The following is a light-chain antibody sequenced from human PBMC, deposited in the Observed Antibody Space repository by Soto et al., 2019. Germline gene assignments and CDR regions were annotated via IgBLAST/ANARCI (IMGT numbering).Light chain of an antibody. J-gene: IGLJ1*01. CDR2: SLN. CDR1: SSNIGSNT. CDR3: AAWDDSLIDYV. V-gene: IGLV1-44*01. Sequence: QAVLTQPPSASGTPGQRVTISCSGSSSNIGSNTVNWYQQLPGTAPRLLIYSLNQRPSGVPDRFSGSKSGTSASLAISGLQSEDEADYYCAAWDDSLIDYVFGTGTKVTVL.